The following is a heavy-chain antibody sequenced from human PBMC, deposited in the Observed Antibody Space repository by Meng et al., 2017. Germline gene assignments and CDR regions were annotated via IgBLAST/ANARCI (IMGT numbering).Heavy chain of an antibody. Sequence: SETLSLTCTVSGGSISSGSYYWSWIRQPAGKGLEWIGRIYTSGSTNYNPSLKSRVTISVDTSKNQFSLKLSSVTAADTAVYYCERDGGYDSSGYYPDHDAFDIWGQGTMVTVSS. CDR2: IYTSGST. CDR1: GGSISSGSYY. J-gene: IGHJ3*02. CDR3: ERDGGYDSSGYYPDHDAFDI. V-gene: IGHV4-61*02. D-gene: IGHD3-22*01.